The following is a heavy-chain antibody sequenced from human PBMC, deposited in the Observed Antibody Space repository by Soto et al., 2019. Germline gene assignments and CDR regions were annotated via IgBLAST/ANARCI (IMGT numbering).Heavy chain of an antibody. CDR2: ISGSGGST. V-gene: IGHV3-23*01. D-gene: IGHD4-17*01. CDR3: AKDSYDYGGSLYYYGMDV. CDR1: GFTFSSYA. J-gene: IGHJ6*02. Sequence: GGSLRLSCAASGFTFSSYAMSWVRQAPWKGLEWVSAISGSGGSTYYADSVKGRFTISRDNSKNTLYLQMNSLRAEDTAVYYCAKDSYDYGGSLYYYGMDVWGQGTTVTVSS.